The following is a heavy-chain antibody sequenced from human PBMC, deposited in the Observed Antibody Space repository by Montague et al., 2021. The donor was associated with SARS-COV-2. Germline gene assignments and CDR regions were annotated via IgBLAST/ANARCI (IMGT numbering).Heavy chain of an antibody. CDR2: TYYRSKWYN. CDR1: GDSVSSNSAA. J-gene: IGHJ6*03. Sequence: TLSLTCAISGDSVSSNSAAWNWIRQSPSRGLEWLGRTYYRSKWYNDYAVSVKSRITINPDTSKNQFSLQLNSVTPEDTAVYYCARGELWGPFLRYFDRSAAKVDYYYYYYMDVWGKGTTVTVXS. CDR3: ARGELWGPFLRYFDRSAAKVDYYYYYYMDV. D-gene: IGHD3-9*01. V-gene: IGHV6-1*01.